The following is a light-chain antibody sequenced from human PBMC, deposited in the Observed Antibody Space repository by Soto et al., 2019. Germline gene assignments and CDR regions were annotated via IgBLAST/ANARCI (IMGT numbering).Light chain of an antibody. CDR2: GAS. Sequence: EIVMTQSPATLSVPPGERATLSCRASQSVSSNLAWYQQKPGQAPRILIYGASTRATGIPARFSGSGSGTEFTLTISSLQSEDFAVYYCQQYNNWPQTFGQGTKVEIK. CDR3: QQYNNWPQT. CDR1: QSVSSN. J-gene: IGKJ1*01. V-gene: IGKV3-15*01.